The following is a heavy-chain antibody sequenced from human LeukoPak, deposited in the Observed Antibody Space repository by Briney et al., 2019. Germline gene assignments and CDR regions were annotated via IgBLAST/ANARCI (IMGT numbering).Heavy chain of an antibody. CDR1: GYSFTSYW. V-gene: IGHV5-51*01. CDR2: IYPGDSDT. CDR3: ARRYYYDSSGYWFDY. J-gene: IGHJ4*02. D-gene: IGHD3-22*01. Sequence: ESLKISCTGSGYSFTSYWIGWVRQMPGKGLEWMGIIYPGDSDTRYSPSFQGQVTISADKSISTAYLQWSSLKASDTAMYYCARRYYYDSSGYWFDYWGQGTLVTVSS.